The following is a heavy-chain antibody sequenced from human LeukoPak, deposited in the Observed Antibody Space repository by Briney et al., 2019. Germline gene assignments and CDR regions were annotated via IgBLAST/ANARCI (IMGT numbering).Heavy chain of an antibody. D-gene: IGHD6-13*01. J-gene: IGHJ5*02. Sequence: PGGSLRLSCAASGFIFSMYGMHWVRQAPGKGLEWVAVVSYDGSNKCYGDSVKGRFSISRDNSKNTLYLQMNSLRAEDTAVYYCGKIQHQLVVAEDLWGQGTLVTVSS. CDR3: GKIQHQLVVAEDL. CDR1: GFIFSMYG. V-gene: IGHV3-30*18. CDR2: VSYDGSNK.